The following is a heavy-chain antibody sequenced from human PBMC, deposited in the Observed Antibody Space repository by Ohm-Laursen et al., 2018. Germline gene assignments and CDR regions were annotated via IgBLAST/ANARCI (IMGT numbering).Heavy chain of an antibody. CDR1: GFSFDDYA. J-gene: IGHJ6*02. D-gene: IGHD4-17*01. V-gene: IGHV3-23*01. CDR3: AKDAYGDYYYYGMDV. Sequence: SLRLSCAASGFSFDDYAMHWVRQAPGKGLEWVSAISGSGGSTYYADSVKGRFTISRDNSKNTLYLQMNSLRAEDTAVYYCAKDAYGDYYYYGMDVWGQGTTVTVSS. CDR2: ISGSGGST.